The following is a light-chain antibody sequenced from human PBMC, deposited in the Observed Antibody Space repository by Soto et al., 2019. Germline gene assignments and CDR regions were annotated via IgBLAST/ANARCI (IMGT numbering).Light chain of an antibody. CDR3: QQYNNWPPIT. CDR2: DAS. J-gene: IGKJ5*01. V-gene: IGKV3-15*01. Sequence: VLTQSPATLSVSPGEGATLSCRASQSISNRLAWYRQTPGQAPRLLIYDASTRATGIPARFSGGGSGTEFTLTISSLQSEDFAVYYCQQYNNWPPITFGQGTRLE. CDR1: QSISNR.